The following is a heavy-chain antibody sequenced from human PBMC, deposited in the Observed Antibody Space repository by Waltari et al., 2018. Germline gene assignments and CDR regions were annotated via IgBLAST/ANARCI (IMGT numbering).Heavy chain of an antibody. Sequence: QVQLQQWGAGLLKPSETLSLTCAVYGGSFGGYYWSWIRQPPGKGLEWIGEINHSGSTNYNPSLKSRVTISVDTSKNQFSLKLSSVTAADTAVYYCARGRGVVDYWGQGTLVTVSS. D-gene: IGHD2-15*01. J-gene: IGHJ4*02. CDR3: ARGRGVVDY. V-gene: IGHV4-34*01. CDR2: INHSGST. CDR1: GGSFGGYY.